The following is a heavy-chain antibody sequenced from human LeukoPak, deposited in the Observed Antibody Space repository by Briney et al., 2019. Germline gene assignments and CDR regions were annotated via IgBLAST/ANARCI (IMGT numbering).Heavy chain of an antibody. Sequence: PGGSLRLSCAASGFTFSSYAMHWVRQAPGKGLEWVAVISYDGSNKNYADSVKGRFTISGDNSKNTPYLQMNSLRAEDTSVYYCARSPGILGTNYFDYWGQGTLVTVSS. CDR3: ARSPGILGTNYFDY. J-gene: IGHJ4*02. CDR1: GFTFSSYA. CDR2: ISYDGSNK. D-gene: IGHD1-26*01. V-gene: IGHV3-30*04.